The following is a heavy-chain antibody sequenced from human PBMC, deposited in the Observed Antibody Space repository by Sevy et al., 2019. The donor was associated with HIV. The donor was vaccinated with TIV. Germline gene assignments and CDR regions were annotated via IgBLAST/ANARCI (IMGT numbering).Heavy chain of an antibody. D-gene: IGHD6-13*01. CDR2: ISYDGSNK. V-gene: IGHV3-30*18. CDR3: AKDLARYSSSWYQGDY. Sequence: GGSLRLSCAASGFTFSSYGRHWVRQAPGKGLEWVAVISYDGSNKYYADSVKGRFTISRDNSKNTLYLQMNSLRAEDTAVYYCAKDLARYSSSWYQGDYWGQGTLVTVSS. CDR1: GFTFSSYG. J-gene: IGHJ4*02.